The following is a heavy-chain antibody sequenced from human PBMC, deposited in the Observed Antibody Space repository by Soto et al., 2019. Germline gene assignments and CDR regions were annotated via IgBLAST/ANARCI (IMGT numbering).Heavy chain of an antibody. V-gene: IGHV3-74*01. CDR3: TKDTFGAWDS. D-gene: IGHD3-10*01. CDR2: IRTDGGYT. Sequence: GGSLRLSCVASGFSLSDHWMHWVRQVPGKGLVHVSRIRTDGGYTNYADFVEGRFTISRDNAKNTLYLQMNSLRAEDTAIYYCTKDTFGAWDSWGQGTLVTVSS. J-gene: IGHJ4*02. CDR1: GFSLSDHW.